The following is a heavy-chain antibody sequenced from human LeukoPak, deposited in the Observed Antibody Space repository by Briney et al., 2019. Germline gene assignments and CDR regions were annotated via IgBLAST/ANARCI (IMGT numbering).Heavy chain of an antibody. CDR3: ARGRDWSYDGGDWFDP. V-gene: IGHV4-34*01. CDR2: INHSGST. D-gene: IGHD1-7*01. J-gene: IGHJ5*02. Sequence: SETLSLTCAVYGGSFSGYYWSWIRQPPGKGLEWIGEINHSGSTNYNPSLKSRVTISVDTSKNQFSLKLSSVTAADTAVYYCARGRDWSYDGGDWFDPWGQGTLVTVSS. CDR1: GGSFSGYY.